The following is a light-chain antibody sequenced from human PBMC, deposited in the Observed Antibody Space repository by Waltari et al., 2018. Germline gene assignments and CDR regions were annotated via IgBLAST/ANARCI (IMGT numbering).Light chain of an antibody. CDR1: STDVRGYNQ. CDR3: NSYTSRDTWV. Sequence: QSDLTQPASVSGSPGQSSTISCTGSSTDVRGYNQVSWYQHHPGKAPKLIIYEVRNRPSGVSHRFSGSKSGNTASLTISGLQAEGEADYYCNSYTSRDTWVFGGRTKVTVL. V-gene: IGLV2-14*01. CDR2: EVR. J-gene: IGLJ3*02.